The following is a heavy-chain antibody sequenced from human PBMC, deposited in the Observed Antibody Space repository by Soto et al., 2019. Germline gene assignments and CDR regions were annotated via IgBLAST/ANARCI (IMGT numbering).Heavy chain of an antibody. CDR1: GGSISSGGDS. V-gene: IGHV4-30-2*01. Sequence: PSESLALTCAVSGGSISSGGDSWSWIRQPPGKGLEWIAYIYHSGSIQYNPSLKSRVTLSLDASKNQFSLRLSSVTAADTAVYYCARGRMAADATEVAFDFWGQGTMVTVSS. D-gene: IGHD6-13*01. CDR3: ARGRMAADATEVAFDF. J-gene: IGHJ3*01. CDR2: IYHSGSI.